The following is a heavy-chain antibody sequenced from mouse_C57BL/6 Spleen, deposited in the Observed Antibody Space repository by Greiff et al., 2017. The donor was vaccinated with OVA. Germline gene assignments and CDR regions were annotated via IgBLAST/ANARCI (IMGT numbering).Heavy chain of an antibody. CDR3: ARLDDYDGFDY. V-gene: IGHV5-6*01. CDR1: GFTFSSYG. J-gene: IGHJ2*01. CDR2: ISSGGSYT. D-gene: IGHD2-4*01. Sequence: EVKVVESGGDLVKPGGSLKLSCAASGFTFSSYGMSWVRQTPDKRLEWVATISSGGSYTYYPDSVKGRFTISRDNAKNTLYLQMSSLKSEDTAMYYCARLDDYDGFDYWGQGTTLTVSS.